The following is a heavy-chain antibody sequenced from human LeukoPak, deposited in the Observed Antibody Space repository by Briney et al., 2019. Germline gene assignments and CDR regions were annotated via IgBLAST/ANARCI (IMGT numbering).Heavy chain of an antibody. CDR3: TTREEGGKWGSFDY. J-gene: IGHJ4*02. D-gene: IGHD3-16*01. CDR1: GFTFSGSA. Sequence: GGSLRLXWAASGFTFSGSAMHWVRLASGKGLESVGRIRSKANSYATAYAASVKGRFTISRDDSKNTAYLQMNSLKTEDTAVYYCTTREEGGKWGSFDYWGQGTLVTVSS. V-gene: IGHV3-73*01. CDR2: IRSKANSYAT.